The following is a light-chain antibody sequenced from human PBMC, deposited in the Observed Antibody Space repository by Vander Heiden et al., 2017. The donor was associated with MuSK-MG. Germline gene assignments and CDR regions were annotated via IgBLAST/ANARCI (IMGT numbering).Light chain of an antibody. Sequence: DIQMTQSPSSLSASVGDKITISCQASQDISYYLNWYQQKPGKAPKLLIYGSSTLKTGVPSRLSGRRPATDFTFTIIGLQPEDIATYYCQQYDYLPVTFGQGTRMXI. V-gene: IGKV1-33*01. J-gene: IGKJ5*01. CDR3: QQYDYLPVT. CDR2: GSS. CDR1: QDISYY.